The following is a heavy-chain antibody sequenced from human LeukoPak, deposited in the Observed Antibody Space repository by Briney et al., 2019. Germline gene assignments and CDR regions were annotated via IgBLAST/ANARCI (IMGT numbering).Heavy chain of an antibody. CDR2: IKQDGSEK. V-gene: IGHV3-7*01. CDR3: ARAGYSSSWYSRYFDL. CDR1: GFTFSSYW. Sequence: PGGSLRLSCAASGFTFSSYWMSWVRQALGKGLEWVANIKQDGSEKYYVDSVKGRFTISRDNAKNSLYLQMNSLRAGDTAVYYCARAGYSSSWYSRYFDLWGRGTLVTVSS. D-gene: IGHD6-13*01. J-gene: IGHJ2*01.